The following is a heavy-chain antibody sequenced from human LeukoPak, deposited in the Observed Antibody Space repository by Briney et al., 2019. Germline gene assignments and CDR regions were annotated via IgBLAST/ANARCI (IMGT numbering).Heavy chain of an antibody. CDR3: ARERLSTYYYDSSGSEDLDY. J-gene: IGHJ4*02. CDR1: GFTFSGYY. V-gene: IGHV3-11*05. D-gene: IGHD3-22*01. CDR2: ISSSSSYT. Sequence: GGSLRLSCAASGFTFSGYYMSWIRRAPGKGLEWVSYISSSSSYTNYADSVKGRFTISRDNAKNSLYLQMNSLRAEDTAVYYCARERLSTYYYDSSGSEDLDYWGQGTLVTVSS.